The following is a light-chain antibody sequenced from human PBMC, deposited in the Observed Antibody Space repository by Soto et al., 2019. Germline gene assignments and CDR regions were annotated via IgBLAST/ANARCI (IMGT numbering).Light chain of an antibody. CDR3: QQYSSSP. CDR2: GAS. Sequence: EIVLTQSPGTLSLSPGERATLSCRASQSVSSSYLAWYQQKPGQAPRLLIYGASSRATGIPDRFSGSGSGTAFTLTISSLEPEDFAVYYCQQYSSSPLGPGTKVHIK. CDR1: QSVSSSY. J-gene: IGKJ3*01. V-gene: IGKV3-20*01.